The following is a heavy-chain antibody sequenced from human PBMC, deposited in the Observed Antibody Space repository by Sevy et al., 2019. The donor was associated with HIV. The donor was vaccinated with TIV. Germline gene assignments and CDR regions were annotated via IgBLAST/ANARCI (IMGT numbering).Heavy chain of an antibody. CDR1: GFTFSNYA. CDR2: LSSDNAGST. J-gene: IGHJ5*02. CDR3: VKDRIETILWSKGDWFDP. V-gene: IGHV3-64D*06. D-gene: IGHD3-9*01. Sequence: GGSLRLSCSASGFTFSNYAMHWVRQAPGKGLEYVSGLSSDNAGSTYYADSVNGRFTISRDNSKNTLYLQMSSLRTEDTAVYYCVKDRIETILWSKGDWFDPWGQGTLSPAPQ.